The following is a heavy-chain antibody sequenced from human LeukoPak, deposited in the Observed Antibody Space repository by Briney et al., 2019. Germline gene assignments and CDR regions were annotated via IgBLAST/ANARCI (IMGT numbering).Heavy chain of an antibody. CDR1: GFTLSDAW. CDR2: IKSKTDGGTT. CDR3: ATVGYAVVGFDY. J-gene: IGHJ4*02. Sequence: GGSLRLSCAASGFTLSDAWMSWVRQAPGKGLEWVGRIKSKTDGGTTDYVAPVKGRFTISRDDSKNMLYLQMNSLRSEDTAVYYCATVGYAVVGFDYWGQGTLVTVSS. D-gene: IGHD2-15*01. V-gene: IGHV3-15*01.